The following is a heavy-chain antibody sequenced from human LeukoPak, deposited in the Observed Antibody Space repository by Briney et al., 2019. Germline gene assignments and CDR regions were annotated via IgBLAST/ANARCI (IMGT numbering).Heavy chain of an antibody. Sequence: SETLSLTCTVSGGSISSYYWSWIRQPPGKGLEWIGYIYYSGSTNYNPSLKSRVTISVDTSKNQFSLKLSSVTAADTAVYYCARMDTYFDYWGQRTLVTVSS. J-gene: IGHJ4*02. V-gene: IGHV4-59*12. D-gene: IGHD3/OR15-3a*01. CDR3: ARMDTYFDY. CDR2: IYYSGST. CDR1: GGSISSYY.